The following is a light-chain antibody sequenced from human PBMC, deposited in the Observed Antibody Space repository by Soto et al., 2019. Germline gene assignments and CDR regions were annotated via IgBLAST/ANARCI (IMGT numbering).Light chain of an antibody. CDR3: QQYNNWPHS. J-gene: IGKJ2*01. CDR1: QSVSSN. CDR2: GAS. Sequence: EIVMTQSPATLSVSPGERATLSCRASQSVSSNLAWYQQKPGQAPRLLIYGASSRATGIPVRFSGSGSGTEFTLTISSLQSEDFAVYYCQQYNNWPHSFGQGTKVDIK. V-gene: IGKV3-15*01.